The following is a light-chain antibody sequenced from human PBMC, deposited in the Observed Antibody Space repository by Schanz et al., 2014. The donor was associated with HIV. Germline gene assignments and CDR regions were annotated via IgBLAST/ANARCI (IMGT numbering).Light chain of an antibody. J-gene: IGLJ2*01. CDR3: ISHAGITV. Sequence: QSALTQPAFVSGSPGQSITISCTGSSSDVGGYNYISWYQQHPGKAPKLMIYEVTKRPSGVPDRFSGSKSGNTASLTVSGLQAEAEADYYFISHAGITVFVGGTKLTVL. CDR2: EVT. CDR1: SSDVGGYNY. V-gene: IGLV2-8*01.